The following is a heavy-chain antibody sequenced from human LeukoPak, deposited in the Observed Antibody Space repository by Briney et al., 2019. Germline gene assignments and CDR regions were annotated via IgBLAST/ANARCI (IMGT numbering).Heavy chain of an antibody. D-gene: IGHD4-23*01. J-gene: IGHJ6*03. Sequence: PSETLSLTCTVSGGSISSYYWSWIRQPPGKGLEWIGYIYYSGSTNYNPSLKSRVTISVDTSKNQFSLKLSSVTAADTAVYYCARVVESYGSNSWRYYYYYMDVWGKGTTVTVSS. CDR3: ARVVESYGSNSWRYYYYYMDV. V-gene: IGHV4-59*01. CDR2: IYYSGST. CDR1: GGSISSYY.